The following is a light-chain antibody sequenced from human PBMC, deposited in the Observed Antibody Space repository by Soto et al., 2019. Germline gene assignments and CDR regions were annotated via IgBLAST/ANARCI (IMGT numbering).Light chain of an antibody. V-gene: IGKV3-20*01. Sequence: EIVLTQSPGTLSLSPGERATLSCRASQSVSSNNLAWYQQKPGQPPRLLIYAASSRANGIPDRFSGSGSGTDFTLTISRLEPEDFAVYYCQQYDRSPWTFGQGTKVEIK. CDR2: AAS. CDR1: QSVSSNN. J-gene: IGKJ1*01. CDR3: QQYDRSPWT.